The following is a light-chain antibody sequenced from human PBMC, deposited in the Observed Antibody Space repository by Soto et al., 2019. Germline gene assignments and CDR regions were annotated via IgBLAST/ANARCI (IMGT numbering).Light chain of an antibody. CDR2: AVS. J-gene: IGKJ1*01. V-gene: IGKV3-15*01. CDR3: QQYNKWPLT. Sequence: EIMMTQSPGTLSASPGERVTLSCRASQSVSSNLAWYQQKPGQAPRLLFYAVSTRATGIPARFSGSGSGTEFTLTISSLQSEDFAVYYCQQYNKWPLTFGQGTKVEIK. CDR1: QSVSSN.